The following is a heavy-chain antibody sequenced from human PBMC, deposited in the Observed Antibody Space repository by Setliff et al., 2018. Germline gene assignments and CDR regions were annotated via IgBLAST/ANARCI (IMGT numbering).Heavy chain of an antibody. CDR1: GFTFYNYA. CDR3: AEGGGNWYHYFDY. CDR2: IRYDGSSK. Sequence: GGSLRLSCAASGFTFYNYAMHWVRQAPGKGLEWVAVIRYDGSSKYYGDSVKGRFTISRDNSKNTLYLQMNSLRAEDTAVYYCAEGGGNWYHYFDYWGQGSLVTVSS. D-gene: IGHD1-20*01. J-gene: IGHJ4*02. V-gene: IGHV3-30*02.